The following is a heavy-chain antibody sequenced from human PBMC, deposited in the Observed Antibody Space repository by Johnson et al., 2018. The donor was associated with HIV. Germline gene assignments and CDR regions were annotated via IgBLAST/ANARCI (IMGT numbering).Heavy chain of an antibody. CDR1: GFTFSSYG. J-gene: IGHJ3*02. CDR3: ARVGIAAAGRDAFDI. D-gene: IGHD6-13*01. CDR2: IWYDGSNK. V-gene: IGHV3-33*08. Sequence: VQLVESGGGVVQPGRSLRLSCAASGFTFSSYGMHWVRQAPGKGLEWVAVIWYDGSNKYYADSVKGRFTISRDNSKNTLYLQMNSLRPEDTAVYYCARVGIAAAGRDAFDIWGQGTMVTVSS.